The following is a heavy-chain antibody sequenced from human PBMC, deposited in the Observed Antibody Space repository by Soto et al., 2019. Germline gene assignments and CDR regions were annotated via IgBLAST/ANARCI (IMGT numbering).Heavy chain of an antibody. D-gene: IGHD2-2*01. V-gene: IGHV3-30*18. CDR3: AKERYCSSTSCYANHYYGSGSYYYFDY. Sequence: ESGGGVVQPGRSLRLSCAASGFTFSSYGMHWVRQAPGKGLEWVAVISYDGSNKYYADSVKGRFTISRDNSKNTLYLQMNSLRAEDTAVYYCAKERYCSSTSCYANHYYGSGSYYYFDYWGQGTLVTVSS. J-gene: IGHJ4*02. CDR1: GFTFSSYG. CDR2: ISYDGSNK.